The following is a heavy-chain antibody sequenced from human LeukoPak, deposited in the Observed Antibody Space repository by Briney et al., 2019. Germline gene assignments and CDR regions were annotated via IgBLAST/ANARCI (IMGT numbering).Heavy chain of an antibody. D-gene: IGHD3-3*01. CDR2: ISGSGGST. CDR1: GFTFSSYG. J-gene: IGHJ5*02. CDR3: AKDRVTYYDLWSGYQPRYNWFDP. Sequence: GGSLRLSCAASGFTFSSYGMSWVRQAPGKGLEWVSAISGSGGSTYYADSVKGRFTISRDNSKNTLYLQMNSLRADDTAVYYCAKDRVTYYDLWSGYQPRYNWFDPWGQGTLVTVSS. V-gene: IGHV3-23*01.